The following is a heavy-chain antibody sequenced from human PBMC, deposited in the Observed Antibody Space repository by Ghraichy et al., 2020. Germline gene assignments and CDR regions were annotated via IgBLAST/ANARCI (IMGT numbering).Heavy chain of an antibody. CDR3: AKGARIRGVPDY. CDR2: ISGSGGST. D-gene: IGHD3-10*01. Sequence: GALRLSCAASGFTFSSYAMSWVRQAPGKGLEWVSAISGSGGSTYYADSVKGRFTISRDNSKNTLYLQMNSLRAEDTAVYYCAKGARIRGVPDYWGQGTLVTVSS. CDR1: GFTFSSYA. V-gene: IGHV3-23*01. J-gene: IGHJ4*02.